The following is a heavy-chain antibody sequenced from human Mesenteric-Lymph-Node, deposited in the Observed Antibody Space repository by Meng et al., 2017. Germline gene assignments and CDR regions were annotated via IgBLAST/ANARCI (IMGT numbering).Heavy chain of an antibody. J-gene: IGHJ4*02. V-gene: IGHV3-23*01. CDR3: ASGIEQWPDSTHEQEGSPIDY. CDR1: GFTFSSYA. Sequence: GESLKISCAASGFTFSSYAMSWVRQVPGKGLDWVSTIGGGGAYTQYADSVKGRFTISRDNPKNTLSLQLNSLRAEDTAVYYCASGIEQWPDSTHEQEGSPIDYWGQGTLVTVSS. D-gene: IGHD6-19*01. CDR2: IGGGGAYT.